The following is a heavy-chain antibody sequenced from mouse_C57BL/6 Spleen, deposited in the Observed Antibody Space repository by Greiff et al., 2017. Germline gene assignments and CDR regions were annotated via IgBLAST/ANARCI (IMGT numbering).Heavy chain of an antibody. D-gene: IGHD2-4*01. Sequence: VQLKQSGPELVKPGASVKISCKASGYSFTGYYMNWVKQSPEKSLEWIGEINPSTGGTTYNQKFKAKATLTVDKSSSTAYMQLKSLTSEDSAVYYCASRGYDYDVGYFDYWGQGTTLTVSS. CDR3: ASRGYDYDVGYFDY. V-gene: IGHV1-42*01. CDR1: GYSFTGYY. CDR2: INPSTGGT. J-gene: IGHJ2*01.